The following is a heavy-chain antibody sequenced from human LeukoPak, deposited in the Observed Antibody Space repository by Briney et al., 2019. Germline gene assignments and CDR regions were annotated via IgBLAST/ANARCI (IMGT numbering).Heavy chain of an antibody. V-gene: IGHV3-23*01. D-gene: IGHD2-2*01. J-gene: IGHJ4*01. CDR3: ARDTRGESDY. CDR2: ISGSGGTT. CDR1: GFTFSNYA. Sequence: GGSLRLSCAASGFTFSNYAMSWVRQAPGKGLEWVLGISGSGGTTYYADSVKGRFTISRDNSKNTLYLQMNSLRAEDTAMYYCARDTRGESDYWGHGTLVTVSS.